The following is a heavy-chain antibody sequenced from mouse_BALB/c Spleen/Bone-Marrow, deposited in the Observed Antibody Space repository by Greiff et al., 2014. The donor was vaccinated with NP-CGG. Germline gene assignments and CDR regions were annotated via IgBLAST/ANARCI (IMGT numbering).Heavy chain of an antibody. Sequence: QSGPGLVKPSRSLSLTCSVTGYSITSGYYWNWIRQFPGNKLEWMGYISYDGSNNYNPSLKNRISITRDTSKNQFFLKLNSVTTEDTATYYCARGYDYDYAMDYWGQGTSVTVSS. J-gene: IGHJ4*01. CDR3: ARGYDYDYAMDY. CDR2: ISYDGSN. CDR1: GYSITSGYY. V-gene: IGHV3-6*02. D-gene: IGHD2-4*01.